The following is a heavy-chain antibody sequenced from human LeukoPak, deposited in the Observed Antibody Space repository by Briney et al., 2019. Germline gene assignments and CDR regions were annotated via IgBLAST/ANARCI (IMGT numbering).Heavy chain of an antibody. CDR3: ATTVREASFDY. D-gene: IGHD4-17*01. J-gene: IGHJ4*02. V-gene: IGHV3-30*03. CDR1: GFTFSSYG. CDR2: ISYDGSNK. Sequence: GGSLRLSCAASGFTFSSYGMHWVRQAPGKGLEGVAVISYDGSNKYYADSVKGRCTISRDNSKNTLYLQMNSLRAEDTAVYYCATTVREASFDYWGQGTLVTVSS.